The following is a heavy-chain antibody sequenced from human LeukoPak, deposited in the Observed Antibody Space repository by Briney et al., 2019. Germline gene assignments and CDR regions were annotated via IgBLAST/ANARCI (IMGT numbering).Heavy chain of an antibody. CDR3: ARDRIIGSYDLPFDY. J-gene: IGHJ4*02. D-gene: IGHD1-26*01. Sequence: GASVKVSCKASGYTLTRYFIHWVRQAPGQGLEWMGIINPNGGSTSYPQKFQGRVTMTRDTSTSTVYMELSSQRSEDTAVYYCARDRIIGSYDLPFDYWGQGTLVTVSS. CDR1: GYTLTRYF. CDR2: INPNGGST. V-gene: IGHV1-46*01.